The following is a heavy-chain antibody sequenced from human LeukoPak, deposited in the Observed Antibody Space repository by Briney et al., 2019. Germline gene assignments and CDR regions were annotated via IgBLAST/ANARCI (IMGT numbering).Heavy chain of an antibody. J-gene: IGHJ5*02. V-gene: IGHV4-39*01. CDR3: AALDTQFDP. CDR1: GGSISSSRYY. CDR2: IYYSGST. Sequence: SETLSLICTVSGGSISSSRYYWGWIRQPPGKGLEWIGSIYYSGSTYYNPSLKSRVTISVDTSKNQFSLRLSSVTAADTAVYYCAALDTQFDPWGQGTLVTISS.